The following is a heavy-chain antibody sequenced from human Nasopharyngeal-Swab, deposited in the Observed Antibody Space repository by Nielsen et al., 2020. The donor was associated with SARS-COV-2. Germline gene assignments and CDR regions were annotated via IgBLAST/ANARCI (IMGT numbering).Heavy chain of an antibody. CDR3: ATVMGEDFDY. D-gene: IGHD2-21*01. CDR2: IWYDGSNK. V-gene: IGHV3-30*02. J-gene: IGHJ4*02. Sequence: GESLKISCAASGFTFSSYGMHWVRQAPGKGLEWVAVIWYDGSNKYYADSVKGRFTISRHNSKNTLYLQMNSLRAEDTAVYYCATVMGEDFDYWGQGTLVTVSS. CDR1: GFTFSSYG.